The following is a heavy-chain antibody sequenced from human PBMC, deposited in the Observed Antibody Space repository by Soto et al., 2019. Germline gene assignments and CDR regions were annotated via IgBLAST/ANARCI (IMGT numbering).Heavy chain of an antibody. Sequence: QVQLVESGGGVVQPGRSLRLSCAASGFTFSSYGMHWVRQAPGKGLEWVAVISYDGSNKYYADSVKGRFTISRDNXXNTLYLQMNSLRAEDTAVYYCAKGGRGIAAAVFDYWGQGTLVTVSS. V-gene: IGHV3-30*18. D-gene: IGHD6-13*01. CDR3: AKGGRGIAAAVFDY. J-gene: IGHJ4*02. CDR2: ISYDGSNK. CDR1: GFTFSSYG.